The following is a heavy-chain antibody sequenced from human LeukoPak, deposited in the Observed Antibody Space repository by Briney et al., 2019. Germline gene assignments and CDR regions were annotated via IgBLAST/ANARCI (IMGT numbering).Heavy chain of an antibody. Sequence: GGSLRLSCAAPVFTFRTYWMHWVRQGPGKGLVWVSRIHSDGSTTTYADSVKGRFTISRDNAKNTLYLQMNSLRAEDTAVYYCARDFGYSPDYWGQGTLVTVSS. D-gene: IGHD3-22*01. J-gene: IGHJ4*02. CDR1: VFTFRTYW. V-gene: IGHV3-74*03. CDR2: IHSDGSTT. CDR3: ARDFGYSPDY.